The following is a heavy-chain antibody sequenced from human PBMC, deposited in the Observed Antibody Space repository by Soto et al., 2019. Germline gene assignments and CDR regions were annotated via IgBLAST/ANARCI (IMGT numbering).Heavy chain of an antibody. V-gene: IGHV4-38-2*01. CDR3: ARGAATVTPSWFDP. CDR1: GYSISSGYY. CDR2: IYHSGST. J-gene: IGHJ5*02. D-gene: IGHD4-17*01. Sequence: PSETLSLTCAVSGYSISSGYYWGWIRQPPGKGLEWIASIYHSGSTYYNPSLKSRATISVDTSKNQFSLKLSSVTAADTAVYYCARGAATVTPSWFDPWGQGTLVTV.